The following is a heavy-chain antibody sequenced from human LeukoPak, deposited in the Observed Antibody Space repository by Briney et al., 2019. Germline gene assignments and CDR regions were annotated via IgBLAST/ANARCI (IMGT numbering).Heavy chain of an antibody. V-gene: IGHV4-59*01. CDR1: GGSISSYY. CDR3: ATRGYSYALDAFDI. D-gene: IGHD5-18*01. Sequence: SETLSLTCTVSGGSISSYYWRWIRQPPGKGLEWIGYIYYSGSTNYNASLTSRVTISVDTSKNQFSLKLSSVTAADTAVYYCATRGYSYALDAFDIWGQGTMVTVSS. CDR2: IYYSGST. J-gene: IGHJ3*02.